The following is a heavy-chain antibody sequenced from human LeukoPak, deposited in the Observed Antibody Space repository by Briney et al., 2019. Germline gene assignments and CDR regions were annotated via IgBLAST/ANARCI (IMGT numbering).Heavy chain of an antibody. V-gene: IGHV4-59*08. CDR1: GGSISSYY. CDR3: ARIAVAATGYNWFDP. Sequence: SETLSLTCTVSGGSISSYYWSWIRQPPGKGLEWIGYIYYSGSTNYNPSLKSRVTISVDTSKNRFSLKLSSVTAADTAVYYCARIAVAATGYNWFDPWGQGTLVTVSS. D-gene: IGHD6-19*01. CDR2: IYYSGST. J-gene: IGHJ5*02.